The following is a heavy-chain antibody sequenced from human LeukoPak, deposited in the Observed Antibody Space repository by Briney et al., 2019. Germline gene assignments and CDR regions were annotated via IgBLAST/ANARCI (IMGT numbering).Heavy chain of an antibody. J-gene: IGHJ4*02. CDR2: IIPIFGTA. CDR1: GGTFSSYA. CDR3: ARGLTYYDIWTGYYNFDY. Sequence: SVKVSCKASGGTFSSYAISWVRQAPGQGLEWMGGIIPIFGTANYAQKFQGRVTITADESTSTAYMELSSLRSEDTAVYYWARGLTYYDIWTGYYNFDYWGQGTLVTVSS. V-gene: IGHV1-69*01. D-gene: IGHD3-9*01.